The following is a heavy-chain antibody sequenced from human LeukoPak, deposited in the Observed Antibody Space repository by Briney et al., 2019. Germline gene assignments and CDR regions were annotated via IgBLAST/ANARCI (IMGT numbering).Heavy chain of an antibody. CDR1: GGSINSYY. CDR2: IYYSGTT. V-gene: IGHV4-59*01. CDR3: ARGRRGLSDIHLNEEYYFDY. D-gene: IGHD3-9*01. J-gene: IGHJ4*02. Sequence: KPSETLSLTCTVSGGSINSYYWSWIRQPPGKGLEWIGFIYYSGTTNYNPSLKSRVTISLDTSKKQFSLKLSSVTAADTAVYYCARGRRGLSDIHLNEEYYFDYWGQGTLVTVSS.